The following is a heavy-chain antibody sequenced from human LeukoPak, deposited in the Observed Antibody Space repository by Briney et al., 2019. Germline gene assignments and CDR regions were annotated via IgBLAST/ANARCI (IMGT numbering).Heavy chain of an antibody. J-gene: IGHJ3*02. CDR3: ARGATGDPSYAFDI. V-gene: IGHV1-2*02. D-gene: IGHD2-21*02. CDR1: GYTFTGYY. Sequence: ASVKVSCKASGYTFTGYYMHWVRQAPGQGLEWMGWINPNSGGTNYAQKFQGRVTMTRDTSISTAYMELSRLRSDDTAVYYCARGATGDPSYAFDIWGQGTMVTVSS. CDR2: INPNSGGT.